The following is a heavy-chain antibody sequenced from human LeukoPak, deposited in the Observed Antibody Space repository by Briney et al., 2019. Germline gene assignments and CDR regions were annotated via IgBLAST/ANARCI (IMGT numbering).Heavy chain of an antibody. V-gene: IGHV1-18*01. Sequence: ASVKVSCKASGYTFTSYGICWVRPAPGQRLECMGSNSGYNGHTNYAQKLQSRVTMSTDTTPNTADMGLWSLRSHDTGVYISVRAWGYYDSSGYYQTSHFDYWGQGTLVTVSS. CDR3: VRAWGYYDSSGYYQTSHFDY. D-gene: IGHD3-22*01. CDR2: NSGYNGHT. CDR1: GYTFTSYG. J-gene: IGHJ4*02.